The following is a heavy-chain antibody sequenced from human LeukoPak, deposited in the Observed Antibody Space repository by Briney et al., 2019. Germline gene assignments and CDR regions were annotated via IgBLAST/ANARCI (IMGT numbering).Heavy chain of an antibody. CDR3: ASHLSGEAWFDP. D-gene: IGHD2-15*01. CDR2: IYYSGST. J-gene: IGHJ5*02. CDR1: GGSISSSSYY. V-gene: IGHV4-39*01. Sequence: SETLSLTCTVSGGSISSSSYYWGWIRQPPGKGLEWIGSIYYSGSTYYNPSLKSRVTISVDTSKNQFSLKLSSVTAADTAVYYCASHLSGEAWFDPWGQGTLVTVSS.